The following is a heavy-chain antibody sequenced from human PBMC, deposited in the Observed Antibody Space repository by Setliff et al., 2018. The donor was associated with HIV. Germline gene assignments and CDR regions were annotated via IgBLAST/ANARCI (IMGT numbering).Heavy chain of an antibody. CDR2: INPSDGTT. V-gene: IGHV1-46*01. CDR3: VKEYHTEVTDTRVANYFDY. Sequence: EASVKVSCKASGYTFTSCFMHWVRQAPGQGLEYMGIINPSDGTTDYTQKFQDRVTMTSDTSTSTVYMELRSLRSEDTAIYYCVKEYHTEVTDTRVANYFDYWGQGTLVTVSS. J-gene: IGHJ4*02. CDR1: GYTFTSCF. D-gene: IGHD4-4*01.